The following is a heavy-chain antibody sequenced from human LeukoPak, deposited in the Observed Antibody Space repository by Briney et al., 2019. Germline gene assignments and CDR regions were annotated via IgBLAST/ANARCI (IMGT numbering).Heavy chain of an antibody. D-gene: IGHD4-17*01. V-gene: IGHV4-59*01. Sequence: KPSETLSLTCTVSGGSISSYYWSWIRQPPVKGLEWIGYIYYSGSTNYNPSLKGRVTISVDTSKNQFSLKLSSVTAADTAVYYCARAPYGDYGLLDYWGQGTLVTVSS. CDR1: GGSISSYY. J-gene: IGHJ4*02. CDR3: ARAPYGDYGLLDY. CDR2: IYYSGST.